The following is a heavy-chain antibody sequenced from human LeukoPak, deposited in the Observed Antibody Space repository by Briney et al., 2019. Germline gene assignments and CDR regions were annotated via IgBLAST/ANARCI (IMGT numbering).Heavy chain of an antibody. D-gene: IGHD6-13*01. CDR2: IYTSGST. V-gene: IGHV4-61*02. Sequence: SQTLSLTCTVSGGSISSGSYYWSWIRQPAGKGLEWIGRIYTSGSTNYNPSLKSRVTISVDTSKNQFSLKLSSVTAADTAVYYCASLSSSWYGSSFDYWGQGTLVTVSS. CDR1: GGSISSGSYY. J-gene: IGHJ4*02. CDR3: ASLSSSWYGSSFDY.